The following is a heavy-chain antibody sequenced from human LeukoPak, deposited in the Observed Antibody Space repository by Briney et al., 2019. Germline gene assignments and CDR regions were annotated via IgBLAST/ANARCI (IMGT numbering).Heavy chain of an antibody. Sequence: GGSLRLSCAASGFTFSDYYMSWIRQAPGKGLEWVSYITGSDSYTYYADSVKGRFTISRDNAKNSLYLQMNSLRAEDTAVYYCARRYYASPDYWGQGTLVTV. CDR2: ITGSDSYT. V-gene: IGHV3-11*06. J-gene: IGHJ4*02. CDR3: ARRYYASPDY. CDR1: GFTFSDYY. D-gene: IGHD2-2*01.